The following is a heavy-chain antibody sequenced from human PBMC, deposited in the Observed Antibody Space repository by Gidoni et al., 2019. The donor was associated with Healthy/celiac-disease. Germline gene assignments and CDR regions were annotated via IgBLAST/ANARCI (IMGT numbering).Heavy chain of an antibody. D-gene: IGHD6-13*01. CDR2: ISWNSGSI. CDR3: AKDIDQGIAAAGDFDY. Sequence: EVQLVESGGGLVQPGRSLRLSCAASGFTFDDYAMPWVRQAPGKGLEWVSGISWNSGSIGYADSVKGRFTISRDNAKNSLYLQMNSLRAEDTALYYCAKDIDQGIAAAGDFDYWGQGTLVTVSS. CDR1: GFTFDDYA. J-gene: IGHJ4*02. V-gene: IGHV3-9*01.